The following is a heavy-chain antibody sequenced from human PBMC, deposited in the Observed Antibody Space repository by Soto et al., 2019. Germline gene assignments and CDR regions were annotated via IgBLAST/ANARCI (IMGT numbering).Heavy chain of an antibody. Sequence: SATLYITCTVSGDSISSYFWTWIRQSPGKGLQGIGYIHYIGSTNYNPSLKSRVTMSVDTSKNQFSLRLTSVTAADTAVYYCARMNQLAPKRNAFDIWGQGTMVTVSS. J-gene: IGHJ3*02. CDR3: ARMNQLAPKRNAFDI. CDR2: IHYIGST. V-gene: IGHV4-59*01. D-gene: IGHD1-1*01. CDR1: GDSISSYF.